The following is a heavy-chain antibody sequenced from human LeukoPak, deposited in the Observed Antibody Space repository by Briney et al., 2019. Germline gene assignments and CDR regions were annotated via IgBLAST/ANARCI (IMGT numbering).Heavy chain of an antibody. V-gene: IGHV3-53*01. CDR1: GFTVSSNY. Sequence: PGGSLRLSCAASGFTVSSNYMSWVRRAPGKGLEWVSVIYSGGSTYYADSVKGRFTISRDNSKNTLYLQMNSLRAEDTAVYYCVSSRGSYLNDAFDIWGQGTMVTVSS. D-gene: IGHD1-26*01. CDR2: IYSGGST. J-gene: IGHJ3*02. CDR3: VSSRGSYLNDAFDI.